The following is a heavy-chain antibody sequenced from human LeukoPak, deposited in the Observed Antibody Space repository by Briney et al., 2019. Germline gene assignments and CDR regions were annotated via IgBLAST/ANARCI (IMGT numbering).Heavy chain of an antibody. CDR3: ARVYGYVDCVSPLPDY. J-gene: IGHJ4*02. CDR2: IRSSGSTK. V-gene: IGHV3-11*01. CDR1: GFTFSNYY. D-gene: IGHD4-17*01. Sequence: GGSLRLSCAASGFTFSNYYMSWIRQAPGKGLEWVAYIRSSGSTKYYADSVKGRFTISRDNAKNTLYLQMNSLRAEDTAVYYWARVYGYVDCVSPLPDYWGQGTLVTVSS.